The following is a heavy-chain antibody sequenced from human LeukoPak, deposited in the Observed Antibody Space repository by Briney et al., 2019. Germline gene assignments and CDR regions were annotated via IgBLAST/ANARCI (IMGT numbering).Heavy chain of an antibody. CDR2: INHSGST. CDR3: AKSNGYGLVDI. Sequence: SETLSLTCAVYGGSFSGYYWSWIRQPPGKGLEWIGEINHSGSTNYNPSLRSRVTISVDKSKNQFSLKLTSVTAADTAVYYCAKSNGYGLVDIWGQGTMVTVSS. CDR1: GGSFSGYY. D-gene: IGHD3-10*01. V-gene: IGHV4-34*01. J-gene: IGHJ3*02.